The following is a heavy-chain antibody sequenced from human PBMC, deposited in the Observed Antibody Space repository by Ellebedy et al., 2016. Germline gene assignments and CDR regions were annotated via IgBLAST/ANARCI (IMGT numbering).Heavy chain of an antibody. V-gene: IGHV1-18*04. CDR3: ARDKQIVVVITGPYYYYYGMDV. CDR2: VNTFSGNT. D-gene: IGHD3-22*01. CDR1: GYTFTTFS. J-gene: IGHJ6*02. Sequence: ASVKVSCXASGYTFTTFSITWVRQVPGQGLEWMGFVNTFSGNTKFAQKFQGRVSMTTDSSTHTAYMDLRSLRSDDTAVYYCARDKQIVVVITGPYYYYYGMDVWGQGTTVTVSS.